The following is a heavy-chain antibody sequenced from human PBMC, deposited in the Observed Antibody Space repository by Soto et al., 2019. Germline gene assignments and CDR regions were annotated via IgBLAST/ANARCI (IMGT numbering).Heavy chain of an antibody. CDR2: INPSGGST. V-gene: IGHV1-46*01. D-gene: IGHD3-9*01. CDR3: ARGGFYYDILTGYQLNYYYGMDV. CDR1: GYTFTSYY. J-gene: IGHJ6*02. Sequence: ASVKVSCKASGYTFTSYYMHWVRQAPGQGLEWMGIINPSGGSTSYAQKFQGRVTMTRDTSTSTVYMELSRLRSDDTAVYYCARGGFYYDILTGYQLNYYYGMDVWGQGTTVTVSS.